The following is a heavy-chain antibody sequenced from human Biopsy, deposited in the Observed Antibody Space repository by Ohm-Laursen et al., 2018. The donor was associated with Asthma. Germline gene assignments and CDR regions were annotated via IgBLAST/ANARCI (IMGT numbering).Heavy chain of an antibody. CDR1: GFSFSNFG. Sequence: LRLSCAAPGFSFSNFGMHWVRQAPGKGLEWVAYIAWDGINSYYADSVKGRFTISRDNSRNTLYLQKNSLRADDTAVYYCARAGESDLVGGLDVWGQGTTVSV. V-gene: IGHV3-30*03. CDR2: IAWDGINS. D-gene: IGHD2-21*01. J-gene: IGHJ6*02. CDR3: ARAGESDLVGGLDV.